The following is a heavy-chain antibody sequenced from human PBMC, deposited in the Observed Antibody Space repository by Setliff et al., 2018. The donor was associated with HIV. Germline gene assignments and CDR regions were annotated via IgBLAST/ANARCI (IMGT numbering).Heavy chain of an antibody. CDR2: ISSSGGT. D-gene: IGHD3-22*01. V-gene: IGHV4-30-4*08. CDR1: GGSISSGEYY. CDR3: ARVLPYDSTGFLLYYFDN. Sequence: PSETLSLTCTVSGGSISSGEYYWSWIRQPPGRGLEWLGYISSSGGTDYNPSLNSRIIISIDTSKNQFSLRLSSVTAADTAVYFCARVLPYDSTGFLLYYFDNWGQGTLVTVSS. J-gene: IGHJ4*02.